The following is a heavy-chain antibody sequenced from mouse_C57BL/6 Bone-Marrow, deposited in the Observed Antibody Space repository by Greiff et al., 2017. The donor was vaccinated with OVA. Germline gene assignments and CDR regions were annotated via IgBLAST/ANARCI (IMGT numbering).Heavy chain of an antibody. Sequence: QVQLQQPGAELVKPGASVKLSCKASGYTFTSYWMHWVKQRPGQGLEWIGMIHPNSGSTNYNEKFKSKATLTVDKSSSTAYMQLSSLTSEDSAVYYCARGRDYASWFAYWGQGTLVTVSA. V-gene: IGHV1-64*01. CDR1: GYTFTSYW. J-gene: IGHJ3*01. D-gene: IGHD2-4*01. CDR3: ARGRDYASWFAY. CDR2: IHPNSGST.